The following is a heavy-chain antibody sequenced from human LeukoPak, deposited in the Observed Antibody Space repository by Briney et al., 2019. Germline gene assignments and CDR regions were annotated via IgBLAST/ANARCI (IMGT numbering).Heavy chain of an antibody. CDR2: INQDGTEK. CDR3: ARAAAAGTGEFDY. CDR1: GFTFTTYW. Sequence: GESLRLSCAASGFTFTTYWMSWVRQLPGKGLEWVANINQDGTEKYYVDSVKGRFTISRDNAKNTLYLQMNSLRAEDTAVYYCARAAAAGTGEFDYWGQGTLVTVSS. J-gene: IGHJ4*02. V-gene: IGHV3-7*01. D-gene: IGHD6-13*01.